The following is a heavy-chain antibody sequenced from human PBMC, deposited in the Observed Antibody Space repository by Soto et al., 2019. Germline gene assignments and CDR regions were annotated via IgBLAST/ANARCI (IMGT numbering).Heavy chain of an antibody. J-gene: IGHJ6*02. CDR2: ISYDGSNK. CDR1: GFTFSSYG. CDR3: AKGVVGYYDFWSVYPPYYYGMDV. V-gene: IGHV3-30*18. D-gene: IGHD3-3*01. Sequence: GGSLRLSCAASGFTFSSYGMHWVRQAPGKGLEWVAVISYDGSNKYYADSVKGRFTISRDNSKNTLYLQMNSLRAEDTAVYYCAKGVVGYYDFWSVYPPYYYGMDVWGQGTTVTVSS.